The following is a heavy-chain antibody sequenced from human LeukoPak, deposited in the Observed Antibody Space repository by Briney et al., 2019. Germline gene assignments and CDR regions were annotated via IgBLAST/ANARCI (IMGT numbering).Heavy chain of an antibody. J-gene: IGHJ4*02. CDR2: IWNDGSNK. CDR1: GFTFSNYG. Sequence: GGSLRLSCAAAGFTFSNYGMHWVRQAPGKGLGWVAFIWNDGSNKYCADSVKGRFTISRDNSKDTQYLQMNSLTVEDTAAYYCAKRAATMGGFYFDYWGQGTLVSVSS. D-gene: IGHD5-12*01. V-gene: IGHV3-30*02. CDR3: AKRAATMGGFYFDY.